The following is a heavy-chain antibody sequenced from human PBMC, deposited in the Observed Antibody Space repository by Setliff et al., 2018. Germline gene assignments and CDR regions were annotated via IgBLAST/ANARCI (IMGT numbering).Heavy chain of an antibody. D-gene: IGHD5-12*01. CDR2: MYYSGSF. V-gene: IGHV4-59*11. CDR3: ARGGTFRYFDY. J-gene: IGHJ4*02. Sequence: SETLSLTCTVSGGSISGHYWTWIRQPPGKGLEWVGYMYYSGSFNYNPSLESRVTISVDTSKNQFSLKLASVTAADTALYYCARGGTFRYFDYWGQGTPVTV. CDR1: GGSISGHY.